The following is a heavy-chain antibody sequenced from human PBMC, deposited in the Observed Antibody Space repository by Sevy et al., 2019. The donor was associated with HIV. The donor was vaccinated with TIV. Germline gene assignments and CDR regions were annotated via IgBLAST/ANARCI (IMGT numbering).Heavy chain of an antibody. CDR3: ASVRSRIGGVIAIYFDY. J-gene: IGHJ4*02. V-gene: IGHV3-7*03. CDR1: GFTFSSYW. D-gene: IGHD3-16*02. Sequence: GGSLRLSCAASGFTFSSYWMSWVRQAPGKGLEWVANIKQDGSEKYYVDSVKGRFTISRDNAKNSLYLQMNSLRAEDKAVYYCASVRSRIGGVIAIYFDYWGQGTLVTVSS. CDR2: IKQDGSEK.